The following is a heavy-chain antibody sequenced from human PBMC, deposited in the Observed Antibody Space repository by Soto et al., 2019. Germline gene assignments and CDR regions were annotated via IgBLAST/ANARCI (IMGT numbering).Heavy chain of an antibody. CDR3: ACDRGSYALDY. V-gene: IGHV1-18*03. CDR2: ISANNGNT. CDR1: GYTWTSYG. D-gene: IGHD3-16*01. J-gene: IGHJ4*02. Sequence: QDQLVQSGAEVKKPGASVKVSCKASGYTWTSYGISWVRQAPGHGLEWMGWISANNGNTNYVQKRHVRVTMTTDTSTSTAYMDLRSLRADDMYVYYCACDRGSYALDYWGQGTLVTVSS.